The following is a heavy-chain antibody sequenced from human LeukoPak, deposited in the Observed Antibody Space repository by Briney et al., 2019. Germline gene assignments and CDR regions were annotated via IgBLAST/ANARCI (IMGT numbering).Heavy chain of an antibody. CDR3: ARGLAVRYFDY. CDR1: GGSISSGSYY. J-gene: IGHJ4*02. CDR2: IYTSGST. Sequence: SETLSLTCTVSGGSISSGSYYWSWIRQPAGKGLEWIGRIYTSGSTNYNPSLKSRVTISVDTSKNQFSLKLSSVTAADTAVYYCARGLAVRYFDYWGQGTLVTVSS. D-gene: IGHD1-1*01. V-gene: IGHV4-61*02.